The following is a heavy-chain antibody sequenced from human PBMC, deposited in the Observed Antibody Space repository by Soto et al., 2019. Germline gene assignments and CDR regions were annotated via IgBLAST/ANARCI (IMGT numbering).Heavy chain of an antibody. D-gene: IGHD2-8*01. CDR2: INAGNGNT. CDR1: GYIFGGYA. J-gene: IGHJ4*02. V-gene: IGHV1-3*01. Sequence: QVQLVQSGAEVKKPGASVKVSCKASGYIFGGYAMHWVRQAPGQRLEWMGWINAGNGNTKYSQNFQGRLTINRDTSASTAYMELSSLRSEATAVYYCARGGGGGVSDYWGQGTLVTVSS. CDR3: ARGGGGGVSDY.